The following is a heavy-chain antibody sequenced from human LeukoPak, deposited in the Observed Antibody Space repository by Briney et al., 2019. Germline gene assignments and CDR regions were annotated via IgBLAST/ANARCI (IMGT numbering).Heavy chain of an antibody. Sequence: ASVKVSCKASGYTFTSYDINWVRQATGQGLEWMGWMNPNSGNTGYAQKFQGRVTMTRNTSTSTAYMELSSLRSEDTAVYYCARPTVTTPSYFGYWGQGTLVTVSS. J-gene: IGHJ4*02. CDR1: GYTFTSYD. D-gene: IGHD4-17*01. CDR2: MNPNSGNT. V-gene: IGHV1-8*01. CDR3: ARPTVTTPSYFGY.